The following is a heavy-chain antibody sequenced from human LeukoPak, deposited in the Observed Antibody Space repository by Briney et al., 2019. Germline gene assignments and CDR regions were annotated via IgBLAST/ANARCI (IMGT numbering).Heavy chain of an antibody. D-gene: IGHD4-17*01. V-gene: IGHV3-48*04. Sequence: GGSLRLSCAASGFTFSSYSMNWVRQAPGEGLEWISYITSDSSSMYYADSVEGRFTISRDNAKNSLYLQMNSLRAEDTAVYYCARVIGSYGDSAYWGQGTLVTVSS. CDR2: ITSDSSSM. J-gene: IGHJ4*02. CDR1: GFTFSSYS. CDR3: ARVIGSYGDSAY.